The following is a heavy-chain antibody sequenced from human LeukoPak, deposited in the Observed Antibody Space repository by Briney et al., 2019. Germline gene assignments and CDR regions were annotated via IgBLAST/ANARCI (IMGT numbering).Heavy chain of an antibody. CDR2: ISWDGGST. CDR1: GFTFDDYT. J-gene: IGHJ4*02. CDR3: AKDGPRENYFDY. D-gene: IGHD5-24*01. Sequence: GGSLRLSCAASGFTFDDYTMHWVRQAPGKGLEWVSLISWDGGSTYYADSVKGRFTISRDNSKNSLYLQMNSLRTEDSALYYCAKDGPRENYFDYWGQGTLVNVSS. V-gene: IGHV3-43*01.